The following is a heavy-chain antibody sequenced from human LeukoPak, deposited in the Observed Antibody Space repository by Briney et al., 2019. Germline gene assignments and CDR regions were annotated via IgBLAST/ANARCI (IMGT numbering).Heavy chain of an antibody. J-gene: IGHJ4*02. CDR1: GYTFTSNG. D-gene: IGHD3-22*01. CDR2: ISAYNGNT. V-gene: IGHV1-18*01. Sequence: AXVXXXCKAXGYTFTSNGIXWVRQAPGQGLEXMGWISAYNGNTNYAQKLQGRVTMTTDTSTSTAYMELRSLRSDDTAVYYCARDLAYYYDSSGYVYLDYWGQGTLVTVSS. CDR3: ARDLAYYYDSSGYVYLDY.